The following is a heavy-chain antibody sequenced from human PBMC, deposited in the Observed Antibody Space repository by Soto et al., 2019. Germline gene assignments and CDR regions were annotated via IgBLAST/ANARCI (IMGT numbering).Heavy chain of an antibody. V-gene: IGHV1-58*02. J-gene: IGHJ3*02. CDR3: AADKGTYYDFWSRSSWPDAFDI. CDR2: IVVGSGNT. Sequence: GASVKVSCKASGYTFTSYAMQWVRQARGQRLEWIGWIVVGSGNTNCAQKFQERVTITRDMSTSTAYMELSSLRSEDTAAYYCAADKGTYYDFWSRSSWPDAFDIWGQGTMVTVSS. D-gene: IGHD3-3*01. CDR1: GYTFTSYA.